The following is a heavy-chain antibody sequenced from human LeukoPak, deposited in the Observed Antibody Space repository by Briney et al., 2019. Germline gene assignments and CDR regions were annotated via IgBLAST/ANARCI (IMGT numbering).Heavy chain of an antibody. CDR3: VRGALRDCSYTSCTRGNWFDP. Sequence: PGGSQRLSCAASGFTFSSHWMHWVRQATEKGLVGASHINADGTATYYAASVKGRFTISRDNARNTLYLQMHSLTAEDTGVYYCVRGALRDCSYTSCTRGNWFDPWGQGTLVTVSS. V-gene: IGHV3-74*01. J-gene: IGHJ5*02. CDR1: GFTFSSHW. D-gene: IGHD2-2*01. CDR2: INADGTAT.